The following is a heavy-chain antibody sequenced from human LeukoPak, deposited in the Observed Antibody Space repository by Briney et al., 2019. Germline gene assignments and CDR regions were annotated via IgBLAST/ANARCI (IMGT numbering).Heavy chain of an antibody. CDR1: GGSISSGGYS. V-gene: IGHV4-31*03. CDR3: ARSAVTGTLDY. CDR2: IYYSGST. J-gene: IGHJ4*02. Sequence: SETLSLTCTVSGGSISSGGYSWSWIRQHPGKGLEWIGYIYYSGSTYYNPSLKSRVTISVDTSKNQFSLKLSSVTAADTAVYYCARSAVTGTLDYWGQGTLVTVSS. D-gene: IGHD4-17*01.